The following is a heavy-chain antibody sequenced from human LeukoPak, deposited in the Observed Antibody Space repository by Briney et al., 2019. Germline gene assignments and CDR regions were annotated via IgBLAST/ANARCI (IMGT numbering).Heavy chain of an antibody. CDR2: IIPVSGPT. D-gene: IGHD2-8*01. V-gene: IGHV1-69*01. CDR1: GFNFGSYG. Sequence: GSSVKVSCKTSGFNFGSYGINWLRQAPGQGLEWMGEIIPVSGPTTYAQRFQGRVTITAVESTSTAYMEMSGLRPEDTAMFYCATGSHGGVDYWGQGSLVIVSS. J-gene: IGHJ4*02. CDR3: ATGSHGGVDY.